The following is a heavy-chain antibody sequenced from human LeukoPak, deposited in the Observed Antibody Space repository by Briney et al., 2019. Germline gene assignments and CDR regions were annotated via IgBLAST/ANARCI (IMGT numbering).Heavy chain of an antibody. J-gene: IGHJ6*03. CDR3: ARAGGSYYYYMDV. CDR1: GGTFSSYA. Sequence: SVKVSCKASGGTFSSYAISWVRQAPGQGLEWMGRIIPIFGTADYAQKFQGRVTITTDESTSTAYMELSSLRSEDTAVYYCARAGGSYYYYMDVWGKGTTVTVSS. CDR2: IIPIFGTA. V-gene: IGHV1-69*05.